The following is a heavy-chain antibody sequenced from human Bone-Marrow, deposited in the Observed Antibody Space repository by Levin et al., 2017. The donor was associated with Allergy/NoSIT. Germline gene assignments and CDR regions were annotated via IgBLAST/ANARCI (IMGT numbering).Heavy chain of an antibody. CDR3: ARDSPSDSGMYYNNWFDP. V-gene: IGHV3-21*01. CDR2: ISSSSSYI. J-gene: IGHJ5*02. CDR1: GFTFRIYN. D-gene: IGHD1-26*01. Sequence: GGSLRLSCAASGFTFRIYNMNWVRQAPGKGLEWVSSISSSSSYIYYADSVKGRFTISRDNAENSLYLQMNSLRAEDTAVYYCARDSPSDSGMYYNNWFDPWGQGTLVTVSS.